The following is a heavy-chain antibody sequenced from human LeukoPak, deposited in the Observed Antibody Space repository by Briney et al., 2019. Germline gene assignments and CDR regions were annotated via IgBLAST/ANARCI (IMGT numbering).Heavy chain of an antibody. D-gene: IGHD1-1*01. J-gene: IGHJ4*02. V-gene: IGHV5-51*01. CDR2: IYPGDSDT. Sequence: GESLKISCKGSGYSFTSYWIAWVRQMPGQGLERMGIIYPGDSDTRYSPSFQGQVTISADKSISTAYLQWSSLKASDTAMYYCARPRRAERDEDFWGQGTLVTVSS. CDR1: GYSFTSYW. CDR3: ARPRRAERDEDF.